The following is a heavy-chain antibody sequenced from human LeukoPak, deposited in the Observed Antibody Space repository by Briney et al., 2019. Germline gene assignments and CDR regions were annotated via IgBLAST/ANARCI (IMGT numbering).Heavy chain of an antibody. Sequence: SETLSLTCAVYGGSFSGYYWSWIRQPPGKGLEWIGEINHSGSTNYNPSLKSRVTISVDTSKNQFSLKLSSVTAADTAVYYCARGVGRITIFGVTSRQGRGQGTLVTVSS. CDR3: ARGVGRITIFGVTSRQG. CDR2: INHSGST. V-gene: IGHV4-34*01. J-gene: IGHJ4*02. D-gene: IGHD3-3*01. CDR1: GGSFSGYY.